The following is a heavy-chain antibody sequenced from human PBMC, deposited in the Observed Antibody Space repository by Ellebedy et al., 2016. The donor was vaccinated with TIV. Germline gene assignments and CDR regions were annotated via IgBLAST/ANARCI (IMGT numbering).Heavy chain of an antibody. CDR3: ARGRGGGNSVIFDF. D-gene: IGHD4-23*01. CDR2: VNHGGGT. CDR1: GGSFNDYC. Sequence: MPGGSLRLSCAVYGGSFNDYCWSWIRQPPGKGLEWIGEVNHGGGTNYNPSLKSRVTISVDTSKNQLSLSLTSVTAADTAVYYCARGRGGGNSVIFDFWGQGTLATVSS. V-gene: IGHV4-34*01. J-gene: IGHJ4*02.